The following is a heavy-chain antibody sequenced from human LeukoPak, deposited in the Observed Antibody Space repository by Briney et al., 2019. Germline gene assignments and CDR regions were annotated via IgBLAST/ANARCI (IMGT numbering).Heavy chain of an antibody. CDR1: GFTFSSYA. D-gene: IGHD6-19*01. V-gene: IGHV3-23*01. CDR3: ARGTLYSGWSYYLDY. CDR2: INSSGGST. Sequence: PGGTLRLSCAASGFTFSSYAMNWVRQAPGKGLEWVSSINSSGGSTYYADSVKGRFTISRDNSKNTLYLQMNSLRAEDTAVYYCARGTLYSGWSYYLDYWGQGTLVTVSS. J-gene: IGHJ4*02.